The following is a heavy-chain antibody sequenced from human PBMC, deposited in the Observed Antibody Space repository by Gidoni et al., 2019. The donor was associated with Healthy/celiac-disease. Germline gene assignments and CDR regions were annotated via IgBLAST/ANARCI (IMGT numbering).Heavy chain of an antibody. J-gene: IGHJ6*02. CDR2: IWYDGSNK. CDR3: ARDLGYCSSTSCPTAYYYYYGMDV. V-gene: IGHV3-33*01. CDR1: GFTFSSYG. Sequence: QVQLVESGGGVVQPGRSLRLSCAASGFTFSSYGMPWVRQAPGKGLEWVAVIWYDGSNKYYADSVKGRFTISRDNSKNTLYLQMNSLRAEDTAVYYCARDLGYCSSTSCPTAYYYYYGMDVWGQGTTVTVSS. D-gene: IGHD2-2*01.